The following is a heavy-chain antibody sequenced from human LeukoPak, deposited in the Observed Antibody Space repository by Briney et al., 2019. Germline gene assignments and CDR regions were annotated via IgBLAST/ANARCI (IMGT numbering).Heavy chain of an antibody. CDR3: STSPSFGSSWYQFNY. CDR1: GFTFSNYA. V-gene: IGHV3-30-3*01. D-gene: IGHD6-13*01. J-gene: IGHJ4*02. CDR2: ISYDGSNK. Sequence: GGSLRLSCAASGFTFSNYAMHWVRQAPGKGLEWVALISYDGSNKYYTDSVKGRFTISRDNSRDTPYLQMNSLRAEDTAVYYCSTSPSFGSSWYQFNYWGQGTLVTVSS.